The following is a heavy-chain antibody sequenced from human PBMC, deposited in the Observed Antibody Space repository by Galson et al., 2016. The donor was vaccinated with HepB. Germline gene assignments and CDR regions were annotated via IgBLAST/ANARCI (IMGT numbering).Heavy chain of an antibody. Sequence: SLRLSCAASGFTFSASGMHWVRQAPGKGLEWVAIICFAGGKKYYESSVRGRSTISRNNSKNMLYLQMNSLRADDAVVYYGARDRSTWGWFDPWGQGTPVTVSS. V-gene: IGHV3-33*01. CDR1: GFTFSASG. D-gene: IGHD3-16*01. J-gene: IGHJ5*02. CDR3: ARDRSTWGWFDP. CDR2: ICFAGGKK.